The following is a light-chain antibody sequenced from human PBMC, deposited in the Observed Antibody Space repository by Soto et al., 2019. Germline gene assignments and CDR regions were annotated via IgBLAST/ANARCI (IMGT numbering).Light chain of an antibody. J-gene: IGLJ7*01. CDR2: EVS. Sequence: QSALTQPASVSGSPGQSITISCTGTSSDVGSYNVVSWYQQHPGKAPKLMIYEVSKRPSGVSNRFSGSKSGNTASLTISGLQAEDVADYYCCSYAGSSSWVFGGGTQLTVL. CDR1: SSDVGSYNV. V-gene: IGLV2-23*02. CDR3: CSYAGSSSWV.